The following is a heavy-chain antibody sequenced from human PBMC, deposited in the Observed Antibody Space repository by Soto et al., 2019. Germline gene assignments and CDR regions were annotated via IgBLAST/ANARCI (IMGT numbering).Heavy chain of an antibody. V-gene: IGHV5-51*01. J-gene: IGHJ6*02. D-gene: IGHD3-9*01. Sequence: RGESLKISCKGSGYSFTSYWIGWVRQMPGKGLEWMGIIYPGDSDTRYSPSFQGQVTISADKSISTAYLQWSSLKASDTAMYYCARPDILTIYGMDVWGQGTTVTVSS. CDR3: ARPDILTIYGMDV. CDR1: GYSFTSYW. CDR2: IYPGDSDT.